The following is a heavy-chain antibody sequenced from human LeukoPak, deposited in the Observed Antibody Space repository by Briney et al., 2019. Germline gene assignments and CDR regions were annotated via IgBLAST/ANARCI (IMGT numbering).Heavy chain of an antibody. CDR1: GFAFSGYN. V-gene: IGHV3-48*02. D-gene: IGHD3-22*01. Sequence: GGSLRLSCAASGFAFSGYNMNWVRQAPGKGLEWISYIGSSGSPTHYADSVGGRFTISRDNAKNSLYLQMNSLRDEDTAVYFCARRPYSDTSGRLSDVWGQGTTVTVSS. CDR3: ARRPYSDTSGRLSDV. CDR2: IGSSGSPT. J-gene: IGHJ6*02.